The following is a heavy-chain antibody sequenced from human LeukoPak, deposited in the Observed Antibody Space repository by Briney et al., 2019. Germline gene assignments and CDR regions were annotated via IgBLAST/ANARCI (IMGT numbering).Heavy chain of an antibody. Sequence: GGSLRLSCAVSGFTFSDFWMSWVRQAPGRGLEWVANIHPEGNEKYHVESVKGRFTISRGNAKNSLFLQMNGLRVEDTAVYYCARGDAFSGDHWGQGTLVTVSS. CDR1: GFTFSDFW. V-gene: IGHV3-7*04. CDR3: ARGDAFSGDH. CDR2: IHPEGNEK. J-gene: IGHJ4*02.